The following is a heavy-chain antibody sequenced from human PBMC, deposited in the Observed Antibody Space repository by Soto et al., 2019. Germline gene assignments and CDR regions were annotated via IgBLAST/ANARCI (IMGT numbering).Heavy chain of an antibody. CDR3: AKGDSSGYIPFDY. V-gene: IGHV3-23*01. D-gene: IGHD3-22*01. CDR2: ISGSGGST. CDR1: GFTFSSYA. Sequence: LRLSCAASGFTFSSYAMSWVRQAPGKGLEWVSAISGSGGSTYYADSVKGRFTISRDNSKNTLYLQMNSLRAEDTAVYYCAKGDSSGYIPFDYWGQGTLVTVSS. J-gene: IGHJ4*02.